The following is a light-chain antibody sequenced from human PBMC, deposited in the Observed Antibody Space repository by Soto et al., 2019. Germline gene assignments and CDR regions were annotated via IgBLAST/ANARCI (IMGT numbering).Light chain of an antibody. CDR3: QQLKSNPRT. CDR1: QSIGLY. Sequence: DIHMTQSPSTLAATLGDRVTIPXRASQSIGLYFAWYQQQPGXAPKXXXVPXSTLQRGGPSRLSGSGSATEFTLTISSLQPEEFATYYCQQLKSNPRTFGGGTKVDIK. V-gene: IGKV1-9*01. CDR2: PXS. J-gene: IGKJ4*02.